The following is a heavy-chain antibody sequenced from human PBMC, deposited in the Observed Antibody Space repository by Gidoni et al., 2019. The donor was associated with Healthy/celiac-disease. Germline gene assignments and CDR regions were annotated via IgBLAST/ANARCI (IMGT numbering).Heavy chain of an antibody. Sequence: QVQLVESGGGVVQPGGSLRLSCAASGFTFSSYGMHWVRQAPGKGLEWVEFIRYDGSNKYYADSVKGRFTISRDNSKNTLYLQMNSLRAEDTAVYYCAKDPHYGDYEGAFDIWGQGTMVTVSS. CDR3: AKDPHYGDYEGAFDI. CDR2: IRYDGSNK. CDR1: GFTFSSYG. V-gene: IGHV3-30*02. J-gene: IGHJ3*02. D-gene: IGHD4-17*01.